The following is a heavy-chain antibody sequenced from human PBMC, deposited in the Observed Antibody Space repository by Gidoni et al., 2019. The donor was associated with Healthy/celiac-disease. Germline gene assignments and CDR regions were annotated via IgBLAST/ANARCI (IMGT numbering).Heavy chain of an antibody. CDR3: AREQDDILTGYYMGGLGNYFYGMDV. CDR2: ISSSRTI. CDR1: GFTFSTYN. Sequence: EVQLVESGGGLVQPGGSLRLSCAASGFTFSTYNMNWVRQAPGKGLEWVSYISSSRTIFYAASVKGRFTISRDNAKNSLYLQRNSLRDEDTAVYYCAREQDDILTGYYMGGLGNYFYGMDVWGQGTTVTVSS. V-gene: IGHV3-48*02. D-gene: IGHD3-9*01. J-gene: IGHJ6*02.